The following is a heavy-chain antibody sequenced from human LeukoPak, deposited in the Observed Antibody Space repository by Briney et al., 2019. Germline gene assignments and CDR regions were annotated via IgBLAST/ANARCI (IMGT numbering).Heavy chain of an antibody. CDR1: GFTFSSYA. CDR2: ISYDGSNK. J-gene: IGHJ4*02. Sequence: GGSLRLSCAASGFTFSSYAKHWVRQAPGKGLEWVAVISYDGSNKYYADSVKGRFTISRDNSKNTLYLQMNSLRAEDTAVYYCARDGPRGSSTRKKGYYFDYWGQGTLVTVSS. V-gene: IGHV3-30-3*01. CDR3: ARDGPRGSSTRKKGYYFDY. D-gene: IGHD2-2*01.